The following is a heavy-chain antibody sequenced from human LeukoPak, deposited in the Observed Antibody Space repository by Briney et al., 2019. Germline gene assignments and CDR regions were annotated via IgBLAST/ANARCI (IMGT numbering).Heavy chain of an antibody. J-gene: IGHJ3*02. V-gene: IGHV5-51*01. CDR2: ILPRDSDI. Sequence: GESLKISCKGSGYSFTSYWIGWVRQMPGKGLEWLGIILPRDSDIEHSPSFHGQVSMSADKSISTAYLHWSNLKASDTAMYYCARRQTAGYGRYDAFDIWGQGTMVTVSS. CDR1: GYSFTSYW. D-gene: IGHD3-10*01. CDR3: ARRQTAGYGRYDAFDI.